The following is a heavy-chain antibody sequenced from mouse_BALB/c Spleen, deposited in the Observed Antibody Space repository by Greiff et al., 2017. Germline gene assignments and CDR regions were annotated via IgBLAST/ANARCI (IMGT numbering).Heavy chain of an antibody. CDR3: ARSLLRLQAWFAY. V-gene: IGHV5-15*02. Sequence: EVKVVESGGGLVQPGGSRKLSCAASGFTFSDYGMAWVRQAPGKGPEWVAFISNLAYSIYYADTVTGRFTISRENAKNTLYLEMSSLRSEDTAMYYCARSLLRLQAWFAYWGQGTLVTVSA. D-gene: IGHD1-2*01. CDR1: GFTFSDYG. J-gene: IGHJ3*01. CDR2: ISNLAYSI.